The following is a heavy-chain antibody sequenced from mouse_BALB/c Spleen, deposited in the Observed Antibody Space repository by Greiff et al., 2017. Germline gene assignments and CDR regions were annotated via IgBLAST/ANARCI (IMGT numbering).Heavy chain of an antibody. CDR2: IDPANGNT. D-gene: IGHD1-2*01. J-gene: IGHJ1*01. CDR3: ASLITTATRYFDV. Sequence: VQLKQSGAELVKPGASVKLSCTASGFNIKDTYMHWVKQRPEQGLEWIGRIDPANGNTKYDPKFQGKATITADTSSNTAYLQLSSLTSEDTAVYYCASLITTATRYFDVWGAGTTVTVSS. V-gene: IGHV14-3*02. CDR1: GFNIKDTY.